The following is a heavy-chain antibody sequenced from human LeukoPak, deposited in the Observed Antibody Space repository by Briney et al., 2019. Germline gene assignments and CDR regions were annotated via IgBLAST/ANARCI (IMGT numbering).Heavy chain of an antibody. CDR3: ARWSGSVTARNYYYYMDV. CDR2: IYTSGTT. J-gene: IGHJ6*03. V-gene: IGHV4-61*02. Sequence: SETLSLTCTVSGGSVRRGNYYWTWIRRPAGSGLEWIGRIYTSGTTDYNPSLRTRVTISVDASRNQFSLNLSSVTAADTAVYYCARWSGSVTARNYYYYMDVWGEGTTVTVSS. CDR1: GGSVRRGNYY. D-gene: IGHD6-6*01.